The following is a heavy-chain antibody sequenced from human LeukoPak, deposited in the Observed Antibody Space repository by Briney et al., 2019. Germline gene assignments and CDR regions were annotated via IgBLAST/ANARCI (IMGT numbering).Heavy chain of an antibody. J-gene: IGHJ4*02. Sequence: GGSLRLSCAASGFTFSSYWMSWVRQAPGKGLEWVANIKQDGSEKYYVDFVKGRFTISRDNAKNSLYLQMNSLRAEDTAVYYCARRALRYFDWLSQSEFDYWGQGTLVTVSS. V-gene: IGHV3-7*01. D-gene: IGHD3-9*01. CDR1: GFTFSSYW. CDR2: IKQDGSEK. CDR3: ARRALRYFDWLSQSEFDY.